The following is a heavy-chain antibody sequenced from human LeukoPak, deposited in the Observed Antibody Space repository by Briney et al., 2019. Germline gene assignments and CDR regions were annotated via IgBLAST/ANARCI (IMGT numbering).Heavy chain of an antibody. Sequence: GGSLRLSLAAYGFTVSSNYMSWVRQAPGKGLEWVSVIYSGGSTYYADSVKGRFTISRDNSKNTLYLQMNSLRAEDTAVYYCASIRYYYYGMDVWGQGTTVTVSS. CDR3: ASIRYYYYGMDV. CDR1: GFTVSSNY. J-gene: IGHJ6*02. V-gene: IGHV3-53*01. D-gene: IGHD2-2*02. CDR2: IYSGGST.